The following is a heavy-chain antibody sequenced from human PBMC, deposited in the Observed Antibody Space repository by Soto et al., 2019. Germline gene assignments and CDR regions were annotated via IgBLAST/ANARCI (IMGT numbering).Heavy chain of an antibody. Sequence: SETLSLTCTVSGGSISGYYWSWIRQPPGRGLEWIGYMYNTGSTVYNPSFKSRVTISVDTSKNQFSLKLNSVTAADTAVYYCARDLWGYCGTDCYPLDVWGQGTTVTVSS. CDR3: ARDLWGYCGTDCYPLDV. CDR1: GGSISGYY. CDR2: MYNTGST. D-gene: IGHD2-21*02. V-gene: IGHV4-59*01. J-gene: IGHJ6*02.